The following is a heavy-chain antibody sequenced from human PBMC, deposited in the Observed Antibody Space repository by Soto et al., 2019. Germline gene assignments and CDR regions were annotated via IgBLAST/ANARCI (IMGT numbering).Heavy chain of an antibody. CDR2: ISATGGST. CDR1: GFSFSDYA. CDR3: AKASSAWYDSKSYYFDD. D-gene: IGHD6-19*01. V-gene: IGHV3-23*01. Sequence: EVQLLDSGGGLVQPVGSLRLSCAASGFSFSDYAMNWVRQAPGKGLEWVSEISATGGSTFYADFVKGRFTISRDNSKNPLYLHLTSLRDEDTARYYCAKASSAWYDSKSYYFDDWGPGTLVTGSS. J-gene: IGHJ4*02.